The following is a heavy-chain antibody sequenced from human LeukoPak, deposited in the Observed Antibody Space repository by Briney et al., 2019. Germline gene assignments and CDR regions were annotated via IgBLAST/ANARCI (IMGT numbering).Heavy chain of an antibody. CDR2: ISGSSGTI. CDR1: GFTFRSHS. CDR3: ARDRYDFWSGYDY. V-gene: IGHV3-48*01. J-gene: IGHJ4*02. Sequence: GGSLRLSCTASGFTFRSHSMIWVRQAPGKGLEWISYISGSSGTIYYADSVKGRFIISRDNDKNSLYLQMNSLRAEDTAVYYCARDRYDFWSGYDYWGQGTLVTVSS. D-gene: IGHD3-3*01.